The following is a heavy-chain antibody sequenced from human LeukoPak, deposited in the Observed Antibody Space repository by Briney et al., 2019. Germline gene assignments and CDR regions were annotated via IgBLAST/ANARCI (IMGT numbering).Heavy chain of an antibody. Sequence: GGSLRLSCAASGFTVSSNYMSCVRQAPGRGGEWVSVIYSGGSTYYADSVKGRFTISRDNSKNTLYLQMNSLRAEDTAVYYCASPYYDILTGYPGYYYYGMDVWGQGTTVTVSS. CDR1: GFTVSSNY. D-gene: IGHD3-9*01. CDR2: IYSGGST. J-gene: IGHJ6*02. V-gene: IGHV3-66*01. CDR3: ASPYYDILTGYPGYYYYGMDV.